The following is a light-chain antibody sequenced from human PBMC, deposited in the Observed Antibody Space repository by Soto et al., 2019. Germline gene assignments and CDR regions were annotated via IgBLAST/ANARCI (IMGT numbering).Light chain of an antibody. CDR3: QQYTNWPRT. CDR2: GAS. J-gene: IGKJ1*01. Sequence: EIVMTQSPATLSVSPGERATLSCRASQSVSGNLAWYQQKPGQAPRLLIYGASTRATGIPVRFSGSGSGTEFTLTISSLQSEDFGVYYCQQYTNWPRTFGQGTKVEIK. CDR1: QSVSGN. V-gene: IGKV3-15*01.